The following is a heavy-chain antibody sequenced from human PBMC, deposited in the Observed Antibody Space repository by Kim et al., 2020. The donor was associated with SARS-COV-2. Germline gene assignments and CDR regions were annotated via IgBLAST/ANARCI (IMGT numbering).Heavy chain of an antibody. J-gene: IGHJ6*02. V-gene: IGHV3-43*02. CDR1: GFTFDDYA. D-gene: IGHD5-18*01. CDR3: AKDINPLEAPYVDTAMVPYYYYGMDV. Sequence: GGSLRLSCAASGFTFDDYAMHWVRQAPGKGLEWVSLISGDGGSTYYADSVKGRFTISRDNSKNSLYLQMNSLRTEDTALYYCAKDINPLEAPYVDTAMVPYYYYGMDVWGQGTTVTVSS. CDR2: ISGDGGST.